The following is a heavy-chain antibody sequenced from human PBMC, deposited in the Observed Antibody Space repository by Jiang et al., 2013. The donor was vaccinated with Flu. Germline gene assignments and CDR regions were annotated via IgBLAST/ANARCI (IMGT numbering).Heavy chain of an antibody. CDR3: ARAEGIVVVGGY. J-gene: IGHJ4*02. CDR2: ISYDGSNK. V-gene: IGHV3-30-3*01. D-gene: IGHD2-21*01. Sequence: VQLLESGGGVVQPGRSLRLSCAASGFTFSSYAMHWVRQAPGKGLEWVAVISYDGSNKYYADSVKGRFTISRDNSKNTLYLQMNSLRAEDTAVYYCARAEGIVVVGGYWGQGTLVTVSS. CDR1: GFTFSSYA.